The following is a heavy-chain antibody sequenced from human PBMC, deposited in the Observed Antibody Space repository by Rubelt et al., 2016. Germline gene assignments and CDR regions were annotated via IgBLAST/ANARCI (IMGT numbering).Heavy chain of an antibody. V-gene: IGHV4-34*01. CDR1: GGSFSGYY. J-gene: IGHJ4*02. CDR3: ARGDGYNYVDFDY. D-gene: IGHD5-24*01. Sequence: QVQLQQWGAGLLKPSETLSLTCAVYGGSFSGYYWSWIRQPPGKGLEWIGEINHSGSTNYNPSLKGCGTLSVDTCKNEVSLKLSCVTAADTAVYYCARGDGYNYVDFDYWGQGTLVTVSS. CDR2: INHSGST.